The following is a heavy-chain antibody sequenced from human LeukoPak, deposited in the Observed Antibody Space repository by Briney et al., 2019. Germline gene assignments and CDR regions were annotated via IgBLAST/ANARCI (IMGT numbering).Heavy chain of an antibody. J-gene: IGHJ4*02. D-gene: IGHD6-13*01. V-gene: IGHV4-59*01. CDR2: IYYSEST. Sequence: SETLSLTCTVSGGSISSYYWSWIRQPPGKGLEWIGYIYYSESTNYNPSLKSRVTISVDTSKNQFSLKLSSVTAADTAVYYCARGSSWYFDYWGQGTLVTVSS. CDR3: ARGSSWYFDY. CDR1: GGSISSYY.